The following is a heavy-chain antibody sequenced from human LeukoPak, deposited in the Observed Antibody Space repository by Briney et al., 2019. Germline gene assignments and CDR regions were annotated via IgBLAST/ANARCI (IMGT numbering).Heavy chain of an antibody. CDR2: ISAYNGNT. J-gene: IGHJ4*02. CDR1: GYTFTSYG. CDR3: AREAHFCSGGSCSNY. V-gene: IGHV1-18*01. Sequence: ASVKVSCKASGYTFTSYGISWVRQAPGQGLEWMGWISAYNGNTNYAQKLQGRVTMTTDTSTSTVYMELRSLRSDDTAVYYCAREAHFCSGGSCSNYWGQGTLVTVSS. D-gene: IGHD2-15*01.